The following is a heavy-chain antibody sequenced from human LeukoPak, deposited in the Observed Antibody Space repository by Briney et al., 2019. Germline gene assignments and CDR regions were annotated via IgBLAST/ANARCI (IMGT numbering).Heavy chain of an antibody. J-gene: IGHJ4*02. Sequence: PSETLSLTCTVSGGSISSYYWSWIRQPAGKGLEWIGRIYTSGSTNYNPSLKSRVTMSVDTSKNQFSLKLSSVTAADTAVYYCARAGYYYDSSGYYYFDYWGRGTLVTVSS. V-gene: IGHV4-4*07. D-gene: IGHD3-22*01. CDR3: ARAGYYYDSSGYYYFDY. CDR1: GGSISSYY. CDR2: IYTSGST.